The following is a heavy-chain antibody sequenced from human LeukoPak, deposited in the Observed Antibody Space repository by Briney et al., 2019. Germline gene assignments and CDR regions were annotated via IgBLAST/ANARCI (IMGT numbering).Heavy chain of an antibody. J-gene: IGHJ4*02. Sequence: GGSVSLLCAVSGFIFRIYAVHGVRGARGRGGVGVAVIPYDGSNKHYADSVKGRFTISRNKSKNTLYPQMNSLRAEDTAVHYCAREKAAAGDYWGQGTPVTVSP. CDR3: AREKAAAGDY. CDR2: IPYDGSNK. D-gene: IGHD6-13*01. CDR1: GFIFRIYA. V-gene: IGHV3-30-3*01.